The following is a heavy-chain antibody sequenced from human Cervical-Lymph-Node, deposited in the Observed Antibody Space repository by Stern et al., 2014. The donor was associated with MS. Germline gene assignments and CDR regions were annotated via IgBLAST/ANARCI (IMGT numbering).Heavy chain of an antibody. CDR2: IIPIFGPA. Sequence: VQLVESGAEVMKPGSSVRVSCKASGGTFSSYAISWVRQAPGQGLEWMGGIIPIFGPANYAQTVQGRLTITADESTSTAYMELSSMRSEDTAVYYCARDLHGNDAFDIWGQGTMVTVSS. CDR3: ARDLHGNDAFDI. V-gene: IGHV1-69*01. J-gene: IGHJ3*02. CDR1: GGTFSSYA.